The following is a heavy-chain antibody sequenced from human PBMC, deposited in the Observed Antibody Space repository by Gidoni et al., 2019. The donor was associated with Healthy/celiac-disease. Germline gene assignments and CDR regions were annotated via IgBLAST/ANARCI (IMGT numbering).Heavy chain of an antibody. Sequence: QLQLQESCPGLVKPSQTLSLTCTVSGVSISSGSYYWSWIRQPAGKGLEWIGRIYTSGSTNYNPALKSRVTISVDTSKNQFSLKLSSVTAEDTAVYYCARVGVVVAATDYWGQGTLVTVSS. V-gene: IGHV4-61*02. CDR1: GVSISSGSYY. CDR2: IYTSGST. D-gene: IGHD2-15*01. J-gene: IGHJ4*02. CDR3: ARVGVVVAATDY.